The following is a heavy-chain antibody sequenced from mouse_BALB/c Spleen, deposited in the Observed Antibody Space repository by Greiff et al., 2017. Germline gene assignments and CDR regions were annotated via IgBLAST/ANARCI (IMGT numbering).Heavy chain of an antibody. D-gene: IGHD2-10*02. V-gene: IGHV1-7*01. CDR2: INPSTGYT. CDR1: GYTFTSYW. Sequence: QVQLQQSGAELAKPGASVKMSCKASGYTFTSYWMHWVKQRPGQGLEWIGYINPSTGYTEYNQKFKDKATLTADKSSSTAYMQLSSLTSEDSAVYYCARRGYGNHGVFDYWGQGTTLTVSA. J-gene: IGHJ2*01. CDR3: ARRGYGNHGVFDY.